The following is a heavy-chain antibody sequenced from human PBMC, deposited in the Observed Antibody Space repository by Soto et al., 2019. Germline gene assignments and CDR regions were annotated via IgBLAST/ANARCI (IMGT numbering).Heavy chain of an antibody. D-gene: IGHD2-8*01. CDR2: AYYSGST. Sequence: PSETLSLTCSVSGGSISHYYWSWIRQSPGKGLECIGYAYYSGSTDYNPSLKSRVTMSVDTSKNQVSLKLNSVTTADTAVYYCARDRSTYGGGGTGEVKENWFDPWGPGTLVTVSS. V-gene: IGHV4-59*01. CDR1: GGSISHYY. J-gene: IGHJ5*02. CDR3: ARDRSTYGGGGTGEVKENWFDP.